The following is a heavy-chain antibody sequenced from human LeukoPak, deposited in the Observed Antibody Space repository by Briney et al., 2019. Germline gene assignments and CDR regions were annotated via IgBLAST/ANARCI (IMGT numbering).Heavy chain of an antibody. Sequence: SEALSLTCAVSGASIRSYYWSWIRQPPGKALEWIGYIYNSGSTSYNPSLKSRITMSVDTSNKQVSLNLTSVTAEDTAVYYCARLPGCSGSSCFRAFDMWGQGTMVTVSS. CDR3: ARLPGCSGSSCFRAFDM. D-gene: IGHD2-15*01. CDR1: GASIRSYY. CDR2: IYNSGST. V-gene: IGHV4-59*08. J-gene: IGHJ3*02.